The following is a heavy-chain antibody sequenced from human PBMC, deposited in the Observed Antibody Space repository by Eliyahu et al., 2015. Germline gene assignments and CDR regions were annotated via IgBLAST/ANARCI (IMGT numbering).Heavy chain of an antibody. Sequence: QVQLQESGPGLVKPSQXLSLTCTXXXGXISSAGYYWSWIRQHPGKGLEWIGSIYYSGSTFYNPSLKSRLTISVDKSKNQFSLKLSSVTSADTAVYYCATYYDKAAGFDPWGQGTLVTVSS. J-gene: IGHJ5*02. CDR2: IYYSGST. CDR3: ATYYDKAAGFDP. D-gene: IGHD3-22*01. V-gene: IGHV4-31*03. CDR1: XGXISSAGYY.